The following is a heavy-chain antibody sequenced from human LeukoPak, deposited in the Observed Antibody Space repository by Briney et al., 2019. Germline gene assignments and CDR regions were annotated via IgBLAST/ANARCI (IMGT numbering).Heavy chain of an antibody. CDR1: GGSISTYY. CDR2: IYYTGST. CDR3: GRSTSWYAYFDH. Sequence: PSETLSLTCTVSGGSISTYYWSWLRQPPGKGLEWIGNIYYTGSTNYNPSLKSRVAISVDTSKNQFSLKVSSVTAAETAVYYCGRSTSWYAYFDHWGQGTLVTVSS. J-gene: IGHJ4*02. V-gene: IGHV4-59*01. D-gene: IGHD6-13*01.